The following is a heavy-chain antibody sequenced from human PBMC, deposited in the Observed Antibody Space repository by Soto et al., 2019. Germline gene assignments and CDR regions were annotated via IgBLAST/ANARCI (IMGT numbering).Heavy chain of an antibody. CDR3: ATWPRGYCSSTSCYSGAIWFDP. V-gene: IGHV1-69*13. D-gene: IGHD2-2*01. CDR2: IIPIFGTA. J-gene: IGHJ5*02. Sequence: GASVKVSCKASGGTFSSYAISWVRQAPGQGLEWIGGIIPIFGTANYAQKFQGRVTITADESTSTAYMELSSLRSEDTAVYYCATWPRGYCSSTSCYSGAIWFDPWGQGTLVTVYS. CDR1: GGTFSSYA.